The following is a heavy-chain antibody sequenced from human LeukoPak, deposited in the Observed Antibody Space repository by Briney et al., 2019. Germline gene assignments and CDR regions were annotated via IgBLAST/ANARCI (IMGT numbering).Heavy chain of an antibody. CDR3: TRDPSDY. J-gene: IGHJ4*02. CDR1: GFTVSSNY. Sequence: GGSLRLSCAVSGFTVSSNYMNWVRQAPGKGLEWVSSIGSSPTYTFYAASVKGRFTISRDNAKNSLFLQMNSLIAEDTAVYYCTRDPSDYWGQGTLVTVSS. CDR2: IGSSPTYT. V-gene: IGHV3-21*06.